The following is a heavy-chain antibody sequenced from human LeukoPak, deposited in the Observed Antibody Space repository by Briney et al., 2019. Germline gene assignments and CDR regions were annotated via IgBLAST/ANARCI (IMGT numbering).Heavy chain of an antibody. V-gene: IGHV4-59*08. CDR3: ARHAFARPFDY. J-gene: IGHJ4*02. CDR2: IYYSGDS. D-gene: IGHD6-6*01. Sequence: SETLSLTCAVSGGSLSGFYWSWIRQPPGKGREWIGYIYYSGDSNYNPSLTSRVTISLDTPKNEVSLKLSSVSAADTAVYYCARHAFARPFDYWGQGNLVSVSS. CDR1: GGSLSGFY.